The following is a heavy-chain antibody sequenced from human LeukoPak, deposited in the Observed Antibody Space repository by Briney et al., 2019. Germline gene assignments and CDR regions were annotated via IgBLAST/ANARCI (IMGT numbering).Heavy chain of an antibody. V-gene: IGHV4-59*01. Sequence: SETLSLTCTVSGGSISNYYWSWIRQPPGKGLEWIGYISYDGGTNYNPSLESRVTISVDTSKKQFSLRLSSVTAADTAVYYCARHFLRAGVFDYWGQGTLVTVSS. CDR3: ARHFLRAGVFDY. D-gene: IGHD2/OR15-2a*01. CDR2: ISYDGGT. CDR1: GGSISNYY. J-gene: IGHJ4*02.